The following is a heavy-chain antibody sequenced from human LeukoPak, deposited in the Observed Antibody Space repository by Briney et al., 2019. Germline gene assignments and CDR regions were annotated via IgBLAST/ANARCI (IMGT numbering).Heavy chain of an antibody. Sequence: PGGSLRLSCAASGFTVNTHFMSWVRQAPGKGLEWVSVLYHGDRTHYADSVKGRFTISRDSSKNTVYLQMQNLRAEDTAVYYCTRDRDDSSVLHYFDYWGQGALVTVSS. CDR1: GFTVNTHF. CDR3: TRDRDDSSVLHYFDY. V-gene: IGHV3-66*02. J-gene: IGHJ4*02. CDR2: LYHGDRT. D-gene: IGHD3-22*01.